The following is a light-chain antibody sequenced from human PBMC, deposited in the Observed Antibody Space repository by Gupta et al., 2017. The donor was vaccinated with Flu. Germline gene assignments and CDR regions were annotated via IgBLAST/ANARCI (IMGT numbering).Light chain of an antibody. J-gene: IGLJ1*01. CDR3: QSYDSGLSGKV. Sequence: QSVLTPPPSVSGAPGLRVTISCTGSSSNIGAGFDVHWYQQLPSGAPKLLVYGNTNRPSGVSGRFSGSKSGTSASLAITGLQAEDEADYYCQSYDSGLSGKVFGTGTKFTVL. V-gene: IGLV1-40*01. CDR1: SSNIGAGFD. CDR2: GNT.